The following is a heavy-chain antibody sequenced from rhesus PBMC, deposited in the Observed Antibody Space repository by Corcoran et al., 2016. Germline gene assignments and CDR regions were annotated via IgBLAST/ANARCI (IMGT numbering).Heavy chain of an antibody. CDR3: ARDRNGWNNVSY. J-gene: IGHJ4*01. CDR1: GGSISSGYYY. Sequence: QVQLQESGPGLVKPSETLSLTCAVSGGSISSGYYYWSWIRQPPGKVLEWIGYNTYSWSTHYNQSLQSRVTISRDTSKNQFSLKLSSVTAADTAVYYCARDRNGWNNVSYWGQGVLVTVSS. CDR2: NTYSWST. V-gene: IGHV4-122*02. D-gene: IGHD1-20*01.